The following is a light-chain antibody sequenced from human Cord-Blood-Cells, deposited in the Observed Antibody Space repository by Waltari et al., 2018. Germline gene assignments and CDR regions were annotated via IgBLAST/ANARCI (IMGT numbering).Light chain of an antibody. CDR2: DAS. CDR1: QDISNY. CDR3: QQYDNLPLT. J-gene: IGKJ4*01. Sequence: DIQMTQSPSSLSASVGDRVTITCQASQDISNYLNWYPQKPGKAPKLLIYDASNLETGVPSRFSGSGSGTDFTFTISILQPEDIATYYCQQYDNLPLTFGGGTKVEIK. V-gene: IGKV1-33*01.